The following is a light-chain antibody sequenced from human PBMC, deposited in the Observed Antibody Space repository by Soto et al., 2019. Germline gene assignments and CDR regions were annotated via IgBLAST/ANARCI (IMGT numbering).Light chain of an antibody. J-gene: IGKJ1*01. V-gene: IGKV1-39*01. CDR3: QQSYSSPPT. Sequence: DIQMTQSPSSLSASVEDRVIITCRASQSISNHLNWYQQKPGKAPKLLIFAASSWQSWVPSRFSGRRSGPDFTLTISSLQPEDFATYYCQQSYSSPPTFGQGTKVEIK. CDR2: AAS. CDR1: QSISNH.